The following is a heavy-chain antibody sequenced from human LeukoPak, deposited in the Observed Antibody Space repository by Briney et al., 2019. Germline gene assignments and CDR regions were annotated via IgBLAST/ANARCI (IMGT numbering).Heavy chain of an antibody. J-gene: IGHJ6*03. CDR1: GFTFSSYN. V-gene: IGHV3-33*08. CDR2: IWYDGSNK. Sequence: PGGSLRLSCAASGFTFSSYNMNWVRQAPGKGLEWVAVIWYDGSNKYYADSVKGRFTISRDNSKNTLYLQMNSLRAEDTAVYYCARATAPPRTTFYYYYYMDVWGKGTTVTVSS. D-gene: IGHD4-17*01. CDR3: ARATAPPRTTFYYYYYMDV.